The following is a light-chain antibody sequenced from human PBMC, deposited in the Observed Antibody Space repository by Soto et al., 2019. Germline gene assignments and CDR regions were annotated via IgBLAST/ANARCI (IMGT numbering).Light chain of an antibody. CDR2: GNS. Sequence: QSVLTQPPSVSGAPGQRVTISCTGSSSNIGAGYHVHWYQQLPGTAPKLLIYGNSNRPSGVPDRFSGSKSGTSASLAITGLQAEDEAEYYCQSYDSSLSGSVFGGGTQLTVL. V-gene: IGLV1-40*01. J-gene: IGLJ3*02. CDR3: QSYDSSLSGSV. CDR1: SSNIGAGYH.